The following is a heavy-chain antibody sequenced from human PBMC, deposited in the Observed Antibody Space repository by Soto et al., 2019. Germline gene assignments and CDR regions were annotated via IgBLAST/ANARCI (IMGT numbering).Heavy chain of an antibody. J-gene: IGHJ4*02. CDR2: INHSGST. CDR3: ASVTEVVPAAPFDY. Sequence: SETLSLTCAVYGGSFSGYYWSWIRQPPGKGLEWIGEINHSGSTNYNPSLKSRVTISVDTSKNQFSLKLSSVTAADTAVYYCASVTEVVPAAPFDYWGQGTLVTVSS. D-gene: IGHD2-2*01. CDR1: GGSFSGYY. V-gene: IGHV4-34*01.